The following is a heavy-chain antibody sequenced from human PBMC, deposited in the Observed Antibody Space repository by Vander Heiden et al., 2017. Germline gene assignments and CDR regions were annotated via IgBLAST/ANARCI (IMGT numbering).Heavy chain of an antibody. CDR2: IYYSGST. CDR1: GGSISSSSYY. CDR3: ARTQRTTYYYDSSGPAAFDI. Sequence: QLQLQESGPGLVKPSETLSLTCTVSGGSISSSSYYWGWLRQPPGKGLEWIGSIYYSGSTYYNPSLKSRVTISVDTSKNQFSLKLSSVTAADTAVYYCARTQRTTYYYDSSGPAAFDIWGQGTMVTVSS. V-gene: IGHV4-39*01. J-gene: IGHJ3*02. D-gene: IGHD3-22*01.